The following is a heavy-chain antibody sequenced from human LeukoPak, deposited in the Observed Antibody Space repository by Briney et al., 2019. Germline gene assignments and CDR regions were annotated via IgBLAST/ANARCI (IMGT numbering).Heavy chain of an antibody. CDR1: GFTFSNYW. V-gene: IGHV3-7*03. CDR3: AKDLRRYSSGWDAFDI. D-gene: IGHD6-19*01. Sequence: PGGSLRLSCAASGFTFSNYWMTWVRQAPGKGLEWVANIKQDGSEKYYVDSVKGRFTISRDNAKNSLYLQMNSLRAEDMALYYCAKDLRRYSSGWDAFDIWGQGTMVTVSS. J-gene: IGHJ3*02. CDR2: IKQDGSEK.